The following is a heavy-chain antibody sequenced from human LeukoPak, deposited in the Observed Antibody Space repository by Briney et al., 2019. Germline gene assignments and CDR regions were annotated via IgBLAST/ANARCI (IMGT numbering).Heavy chain of an antibody. CDR3: ARFKGGSITMIRGVSPVDY. Sequence: GGSLRLSCAASGFTFSSYSMNWVRQAPGKGLEWVSSISSSSSYIYYADSVKGRFTISRDNAKNSLYLQMNSLRAEDTAVYYCARFKGGSITMIRGVSPVDYWGQGTLVTVSS. CDR2: ISSSSSYI. V-gene: IGHV3-21*04. J-gene: IGHJ4*02. CDR1: GFTFSSYS. D-gene: IGHD3-10*01.